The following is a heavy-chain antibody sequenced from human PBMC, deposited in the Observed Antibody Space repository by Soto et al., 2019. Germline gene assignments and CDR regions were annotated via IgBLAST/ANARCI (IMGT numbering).Heavy chain of an antibody. D-gene: IGHD3-22*01. CDR3: DSSPNTYSSGGRSPSYDSSGYPDY. V-gene: IGHV4-59*01. CDR2: IYYSGST. Sequence: SETLSLTCTVSGGSISSYYWSWIRQPPGKGLEWIGYIYYSGSTNYNPSLKSRVTISVDTSKNQFSLKLSSVTAADTAVYYCDSSPNTYSSGGRSPSYDSSGYPDYWCQGRLVNVS. CDR1: GGSISSYY. J-gene: IGHJ4*02.